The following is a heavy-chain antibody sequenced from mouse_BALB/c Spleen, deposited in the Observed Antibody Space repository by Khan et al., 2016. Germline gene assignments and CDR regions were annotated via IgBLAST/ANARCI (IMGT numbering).Heavy chain of an antibody. CDR3: ARTDRRGYFDY. CDR1: GYTFSSYW. J-gene: IGHJ2*01. V-gene: IGHV1-9*01. CDR2: ILPGSGST. Sequence: QVQLQQSGAELMKPGASVKISCKATGYTFSSYWIEWVKQRPGHGLEWIGEILPGSGSTNYNEKFRGKATFTADTSFSTAYMQLSSLTSEDSAVHYCARTDRRGYFDYWGQGTTLTVSS.